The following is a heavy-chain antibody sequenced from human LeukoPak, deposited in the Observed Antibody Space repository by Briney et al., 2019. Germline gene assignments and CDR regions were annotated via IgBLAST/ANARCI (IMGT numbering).Heavy chain of an antibody. J-gene: IGHJ4*02. CDR3: SRDSTDCGGDCYSEY. Sequence: ASVKVSCKASGYTYTSFGLSWVRQAPGQGLEWMGWISAYNGNTNYAQKFQGRVTMTTDTSTSTAYMGLRSLSSDDTAVYYCSRDSTDCGGDCYSEYWGQGTLVTV. D-gene: IGHD2-21*01. V-gene: IGHV1-18*01. CDR2: ISAYNGNT. CDR1: GYTYTSFG.